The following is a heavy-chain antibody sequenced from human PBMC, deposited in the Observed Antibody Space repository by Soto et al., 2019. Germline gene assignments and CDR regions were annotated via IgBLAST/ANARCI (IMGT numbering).Heavy chain of an antibody. D-gene: IGHD3-10*01. J-gene: IGHJ4*02. CDR3: ARESGGSGSQDFDY. CDR1: GGTYSSYA. CDR2: IIPIFGTA. Sequence: GASVKVSLKAPGGTYSSYAISWVRQAPGQVLEWMGGIIPIFGTANYAQKFQGRVTITADESTSTAYMELSSLRSEDTAVYYCARESGGSGSQDFDYWGQGTLVTVSS. V-gene: IGHV1-69*01.